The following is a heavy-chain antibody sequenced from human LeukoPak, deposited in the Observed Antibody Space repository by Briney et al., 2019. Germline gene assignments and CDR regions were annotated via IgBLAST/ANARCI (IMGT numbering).Heavy chain of an antibody. CDR2: ISGSGSST. CDR3: AKGVAVASPYYFDY. D-gene: IGHD6-19*01. V-gene: IGHV3-23*01. CDR1: GFTFSSYA. Sequence: QPGGSLILSCAASGFTFSSYAMSWVRQAPGKGLEWVSPISGSGSSTYYADSAKGRFTISRDNSKNTLYLQMNSLRAADTAVYYCAKGVAVASPYYFDYWGQGTLVTVSS. J-gene: IGHJ4*02.